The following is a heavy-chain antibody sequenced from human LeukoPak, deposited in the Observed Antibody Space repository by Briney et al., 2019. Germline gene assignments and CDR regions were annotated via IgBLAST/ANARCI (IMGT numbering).Heavy chain of an antibody. D-gene: IGHD1-26*01. V-gene: IGHV4-4*07. CDR1: GGSISSYY. CDR2: IYTSGST. Sequence: SETLSLTCTVSGGSISSYYWSWIRQHAGTGLEWIGRIYTSGSTNYNPSLKSRVTMSVDTSKNQFSLKLSSVTAADTAVYYCAREGRIVGATIGYWGQGTLVTVSS. J-gene: IGHJ4*02. CDR3: AREGRIVGATIGY.